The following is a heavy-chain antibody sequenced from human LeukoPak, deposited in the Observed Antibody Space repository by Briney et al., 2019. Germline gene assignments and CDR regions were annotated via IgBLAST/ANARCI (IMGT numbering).Heavy chain of an antibody. D-gene: IGHD6-19*01. CDR1: GFTFNNYV. V-gene: IGHV3-23*01. CDR3: AKGAVAGTYNFDY. J-gene: IGHJ4*02. Sequence: PGGSLRLSCAASGFTFNNYVMTWVRQAPGKGLEWVSTISGSGGGTYYADSVKGRFTFSRDNSKNMLFLQMNSLRADDTALYYCAKGAVAGTYNFDYWGQGTLVTVSS. CDR2: ISGSGGGT.